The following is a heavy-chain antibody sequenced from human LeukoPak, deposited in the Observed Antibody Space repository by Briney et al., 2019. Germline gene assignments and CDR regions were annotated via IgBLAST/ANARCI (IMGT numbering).Heavy chain of an antibody. D-gene: IGHD1-26*01. V-gene: IGHV3-21*01. CDR1: GFTFSSYS. Sequence: GGSLRLSCAASGFTFSSYSMNWVRQAPGKGLEWVSSISSSSSYIYYADSVKGRFTISRDNAKNSLYLQMNSLRAEDTAVYYCARDLGSGSYFGGYFDYWGQGTLVTVSS. J-gene: IGHJ4*02. CDR2: ISSSSSYI. CDR3: ARDLGSGSYFGGYFDY.